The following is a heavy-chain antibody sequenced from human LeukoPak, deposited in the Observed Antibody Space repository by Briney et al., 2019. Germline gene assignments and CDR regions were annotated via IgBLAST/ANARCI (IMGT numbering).Heavy chain of an antibody. CDR2: IYSGGGT. D-gene: IGHD5-24*01. CDR1: GFTVSNNY. J-gene: IGHJ4*02. Sequence: QSGGSLRLSCAASGFTVSNNYMSRVRQAPGKGLEWVSLIYSGGGTYYADSVKGRFTISRDNSKYTLYLQMNSLRAEDTAVYYCAKGGWLQLRVDYWGQGTLVTVSS. CDR3: AKGGWLQLRVDY. V-gene: IGHV3-53*01.